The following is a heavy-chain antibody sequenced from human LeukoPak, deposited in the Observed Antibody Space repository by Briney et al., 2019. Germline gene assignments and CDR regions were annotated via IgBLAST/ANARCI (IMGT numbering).Heavy chain of an antibody. J-gene: IGHJ6*02. CDR2: VSGSGGNT. CDR1: GFIVNTYA. D-gene: IGHD3-9*01. V-gene: IGHV3-23*01. CDR3: AGDRCVDICFYGLAV. Sequence: PGGSLRLSCAASGFIVNTYAMSWVRQAPGKGLEWVSGVSGSGGNTYFTDSVKGRFTISRDNSKNTLYLEMNSLSAEDTAVYYCAGDRCVDICFYGLAVWGQGTTVSVSS.